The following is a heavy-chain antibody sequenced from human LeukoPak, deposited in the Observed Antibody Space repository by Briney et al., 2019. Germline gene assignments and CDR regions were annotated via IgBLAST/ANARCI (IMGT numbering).Heavy chain of an antibody. Sequence: SETLSLTCTVSGGSISSSSYSWTWIRQPPGKGLEWIGSIHYDGNTYYKPSLRSRVTISVDTSNQFSLRLSSVTAADTAVYYCARAPYSGSYPDYWGQGTLVTVSS. V-gene: IGHV4-39*07. CDR2: IHYDGNT. J-gene: IGHJ4*02. D-gene: IGHD1-26*01. CDR3: ARAPYSGSYPDY. CDR1: GGSISSSSYS.